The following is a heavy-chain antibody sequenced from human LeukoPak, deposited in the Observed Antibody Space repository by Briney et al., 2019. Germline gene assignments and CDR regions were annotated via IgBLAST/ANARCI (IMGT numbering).Heavy chain of an antibody. V-gene: IGHV3-48*03. D-gene: IGHD3-9*01. CDR1: GFTFSSYE. Sequence: GGSLRLSCAASGFTFSSYEMNWVRQAPGKGLEWVSYISSSGSTIYYADSVKGRFTISRDNAKNSLYLQMNSLRAEDTAVYYCARDLVTQIIEYWGQGTLVTVSS. CDR2: ISSSGSTI. J-gene: IGHJ4*02. CDR3: ARDLVTQIIEY.